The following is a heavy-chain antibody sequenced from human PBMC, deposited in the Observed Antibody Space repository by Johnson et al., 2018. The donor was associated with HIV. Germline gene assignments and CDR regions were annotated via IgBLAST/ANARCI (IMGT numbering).Heavy chain of an antibody. Sequence: QVQLVESGGGVVQPGWSLRLSCAASGFTFSSYPMHWVRQAPGKGLEWVTLISYDGSNKYYADSVKGRFTISRDNSKNTMYLQMNSLRAEDTAVYYCAREALLATNDAFDIWGQGTMVTVSS. CDR1: GFTFSSYP. CDR2: ISYDGSNK. D-gene: IGHD5-12*01. V-gene: IGHV3-30*04. CDR3: AREALLATNDAFDI. J-gene: IGHJ3*02.